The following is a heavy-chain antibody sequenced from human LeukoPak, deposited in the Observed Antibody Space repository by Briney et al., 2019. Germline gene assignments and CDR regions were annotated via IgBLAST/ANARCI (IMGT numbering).Heavy chain of an antibody. Sequence: GGSLRLSCAASGFTFSSYSMSWVRQAPGKGLEWVSSISSSSSYIYYADSVKGRFTISRDNAKNSLYLQMNSLRAEDTAVYYCARATHLGGSGWYFDLWGRGTLVTVSS. D-gene: IGHD3-16*01. J-gene: IGHJ2*01. V-gene: IGHV3-21*01. CDR1: GFTFSSYS. CDR2: ISSSSSYI. CDR3: ARATHLGGSGWYFDL.